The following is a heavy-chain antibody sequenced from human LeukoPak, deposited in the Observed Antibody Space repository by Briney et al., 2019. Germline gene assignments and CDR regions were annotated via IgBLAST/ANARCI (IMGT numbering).Heavy chain of an antibody. D-gene: IGHD3-22*01. J-gene: IGHJ1*01. CDR3: ARDQSGVVVVTTSKYFHH. V-gene: IGHV1-46*01. Sequence: ASVKVSCKASGYTFASYHMHWVRQAPGQGLEWMGVINPTSGSTSYAQKFQGRVTMTRDTSTSTVYTELSSLRSEDTAVYYCARDQSGVVVVTTSKYFHHWGQGTLVTVSS. CDR2: INPTSGST. CDR1: GYTFASYH.